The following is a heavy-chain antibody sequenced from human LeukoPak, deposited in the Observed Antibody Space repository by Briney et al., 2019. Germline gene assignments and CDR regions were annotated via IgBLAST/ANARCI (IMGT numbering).Heavy chain of an antibody. CDR3: ASPSGWFPTLDAFDI. D-gene: IGHD6-13*01. CDR1: GASVSNNNYY. V-gene: IGHV4-39*07. J-gene: IGHJ3*02. Sequence: SETLSLTCTVSGASVSNNNYYWGWIRQPPGKGLEWIGSIYYSGSTYYNPSLKSRVTISVDTSKNQFSLKLSSVTAADTAVYYCASPSGWFPTLDAFDIWGQGTMVTVSS. CDR2: IYYSGST.